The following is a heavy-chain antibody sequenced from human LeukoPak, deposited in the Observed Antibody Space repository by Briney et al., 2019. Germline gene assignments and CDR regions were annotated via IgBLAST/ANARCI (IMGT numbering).Heavy chain of an antibody. Sequence: GGSLRLSCAASGFTFSSYSMNWVRQAPGKGPEWVSSISSSSSYIYYADSVKGRFTISRDNAKNSLYLQMNSLRADDTAVYYCVRYMDDILTGYYSPFDYWGQGTLVSVSS. CDR1: GFTFSSYS. CDR2: ISSSSSYI. V-gene: IGHV3-21*01. J-gene: IGHJ4*02. CDR3: VRYMDDILTGYYSPFDY. D-gene: IGHD3-9*01.